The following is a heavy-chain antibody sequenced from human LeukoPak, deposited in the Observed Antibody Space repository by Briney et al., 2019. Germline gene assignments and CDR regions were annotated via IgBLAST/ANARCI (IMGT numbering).Heavy chain of an antibody. V-gene: IGHV4-61*01. CDR1: GGSVSRGTYY. Sequence: SETLSLTCTVSGGSVSRGTYYWSWIRQPPGKGLECIGYIYYSGSTNYNPSLKSRVTISVDTSKNQFSLKLSSVTAADTAVYYCARQDSRDAFDIWGQETMVTVSS. CDR2: IYYSGST. J-gene: IGHJ3*02. D-gene: IGHD3/OR15-3a*01. CDR3: ARQDSRDAFDI.